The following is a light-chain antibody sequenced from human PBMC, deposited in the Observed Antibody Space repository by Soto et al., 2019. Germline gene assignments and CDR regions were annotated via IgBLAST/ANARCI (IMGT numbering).Light chain of an antibody. J-gene: IGLJ2*01. CDR1: SSNIGSNT. CDR3: AAWDPSLSGVV. CDR2: SNN. Sequence: QSVLTQPPSASGTPGQRVTISCSGSSSNIGSNTVNWYQQLPGTAPKLLIYSNNQRPSGVPDRFSGSKSGTSASLAISGLQSEDEADYYCAAWDPSLSGVVCGGGTKLTVL. V-gene: IGLV1-44*01.